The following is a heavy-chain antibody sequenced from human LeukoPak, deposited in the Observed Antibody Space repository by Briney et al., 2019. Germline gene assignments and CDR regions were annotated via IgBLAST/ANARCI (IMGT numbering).Heavy chain of an antibody. CDR2: MNPNSGNT. V-gene: IGHV1-8*03. CDR3: ARSHAKGYYYYMDV. J-gene: IGHJ6*03. Sequence: WMNPNSGNTGYAQKFQGRVTITRNTSIRTAYMELSSLRSEDTAVYYCARSHAKGYYYYMDVWGKGTTVTVSS.